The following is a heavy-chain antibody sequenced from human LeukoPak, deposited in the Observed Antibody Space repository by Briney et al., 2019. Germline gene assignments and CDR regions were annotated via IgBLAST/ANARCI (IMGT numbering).Heavy chain of an antibody. J-gene: IGHJ4*02. CDR3: ARDPDSSTWYSLGPFDY. V-gene: IGHV1-69*04. D-gene: IGHD6-13*01. CDR2: IIPILGIT. CDR1: GGTFSSYA. Sequence: SVKVSCKTSGGTFSSYAISWVRQAPGQGLEWMGRIIPILGITNYAQKFQGRVTITADKSTSTAYMEPSSLRSEDTAVYYCARDPDSSTWYSLGPFDYWGQGTLVTVSS.